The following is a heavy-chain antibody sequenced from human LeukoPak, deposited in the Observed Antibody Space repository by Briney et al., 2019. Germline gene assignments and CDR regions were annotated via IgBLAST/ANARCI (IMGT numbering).Heavy chain of an antibody. CDR2: IKQDGSEK. CDR3: VRGAYYAVY. V-gene: IGHV3-7*01. CDR1: AFTMSDYW. D-gene: IGHD2/OR15-2a*01. Sequence: PGGSLRLSCAASAFTMSDYWMSWVRQTPGKGLEWVANIKQDGSEKYYVGSVKGRFTISRDNVKSSLFLQMNSLRAEDTGVYYCVRGAYYAVYWGQGTLVTVSS. J-gene: IGHJ4*02.